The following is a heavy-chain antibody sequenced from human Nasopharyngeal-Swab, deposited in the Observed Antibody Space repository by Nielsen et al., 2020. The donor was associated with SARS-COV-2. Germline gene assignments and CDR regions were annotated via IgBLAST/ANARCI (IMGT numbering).Heavy chain of an antibody. CDR2: IRSKPNNYAT. J-gene: IGHJ3*02. D-gene: IGHD2-8*01. CDR1: GFTFSGSA. V-gene: IGHV3-73*01. Sequence: GESLNISCAASGFTFSGSAMHWVRQASGKGLEWVGRIRSKPNNYATAYAASVRSMFTISRDDSKHTAYLQMNSLKTEDTALYYCASGGGSVYCTYNTCWDAFDIWGQGTMVTVSS. CDR3: ASGGGSVYCTYNTCWDAFDI.